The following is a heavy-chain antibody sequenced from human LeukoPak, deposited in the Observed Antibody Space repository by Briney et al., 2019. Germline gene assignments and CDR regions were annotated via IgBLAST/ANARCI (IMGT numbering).Heavy chain of an antibody. Sequence: PGGSLRLSCAASGFTFSSYAMNWVRQAPGKGLEWVSSISSSSSYIYYADSVKGRFTISRDNAKNSLYLQMNSLRAEDTAVYYCARVRGVTPWYMDVWGKGTTVTISS. D-gene: IGHD3-10*01. CDR2: ISSSSSYI. CDR3: ARVRGVTPWYMDV. V-gene: IGHV3-21*01. CDR1: GFTFSSYA. J-gene: IGHJ6*03.